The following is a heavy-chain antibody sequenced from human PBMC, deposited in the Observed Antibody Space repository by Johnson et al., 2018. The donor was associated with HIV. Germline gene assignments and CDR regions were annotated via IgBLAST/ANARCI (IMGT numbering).Heavy chain of an antibody. Sequence: VQLVESGGGVVRPGGSLRLSCAASGFTFDDYGMSWVRQAPGKGLEWVSAISGSGGSTYYADSVKGRFTISRDNSKNTLYLQMNSLRAEDTAVYYCAKVRVIIAAPRGGAFDIWGQGTMVTVSS. CDR2: ISGSGGST. J-gene: IGHJ3*02. D-gene: IGHD6-6*01. CDR1: GFTFDDYG. CDR3: AKVRVIIAAPRGGAFDI. V-gene: IGHV3-23*04.